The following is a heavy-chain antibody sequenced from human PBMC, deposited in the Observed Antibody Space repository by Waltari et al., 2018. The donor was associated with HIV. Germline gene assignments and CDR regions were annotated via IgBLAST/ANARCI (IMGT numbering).Heavy chain of an antibody. CDR1: GFTFSSYS. CDR3: ARDKNDYVWGSYPSYYYYGMDV. Sequence: EVQLVESGGGLVKPGGSLRLSCAASGFTFSSYSMNWVRQAPGKGLEWVSSISSSVSYIYYADSVKGRFTISRDNAKNSLYLQMNSLSAEDTAVYYCARDKNDYVWGSYPSYYYYGMDVWGQGTTVTVSS. D-gene: IGHD3-16*02. CDR2: ISSSVSYI. V-gene: IGHV3-21*01. J-gene: IGHJ6*02.